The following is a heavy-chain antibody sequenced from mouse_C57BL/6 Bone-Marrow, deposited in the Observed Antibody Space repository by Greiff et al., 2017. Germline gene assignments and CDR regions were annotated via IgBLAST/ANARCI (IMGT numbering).Heavy chain of an antibody. CDR3: ARARRFDY. CDR2: INPSTGGT. Sequence: EVQLQQSGPELVKPGASVKISCKASGYSFTGYYMNWVKQSPEKSLEWIGEINPSTGGTTYNQKFKAKATLTVDKSSSTAYMQLKSLTSEDSAVYYCARARRFDYWGQGTTLTVSS. J-gene: IGHJ2*01. V-gene: IGHV1-42*01. CDR1: GYSFTGYY.